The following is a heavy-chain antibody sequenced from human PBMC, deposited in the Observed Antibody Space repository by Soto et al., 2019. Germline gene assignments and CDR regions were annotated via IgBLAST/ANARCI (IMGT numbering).Heavy chain of an antibody. CDR1: GFTFSSYA. Sequence: QVHLVESGGGVVQPGGSLRLSCVASGFTFSSYAMHWVRQAPGKGLEWVAVLSNDGSNKDYAASVKDRFTISRDNSKNTLFLQMSSLRAEDTAVYYCARSGNIWQQSDYWGQGTLVTVSS. CDR2: LSNDGSNK. D-gene: IGHD1-1*01. CDR3: ARSGNIWQQSDY. V-gene: IGHV3-30-3*01. J-gene: IGHJ4*02.